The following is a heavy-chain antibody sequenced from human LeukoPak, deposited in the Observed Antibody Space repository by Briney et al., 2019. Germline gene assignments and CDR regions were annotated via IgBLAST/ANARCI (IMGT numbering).Heavy chain of an antibody. CDR3: ARVDWGGGITMIP. V-gene: IGHV3-30*02. D-gene: IGHD3-22*01. CDR2: IRYDGSNK. CDR1: GFTFSSYG. J-gene: IGHJ5*02. Sequence: GGSMRLSCAASGFTFSSYGMHWVRQAPGEGLEGVAFIRYDGSNKYYADSGKGRFTISRDNSKNTLYMQMNSLRSEDTAVYYCARVDWGGGITMIPWGQGTLVTVSS.